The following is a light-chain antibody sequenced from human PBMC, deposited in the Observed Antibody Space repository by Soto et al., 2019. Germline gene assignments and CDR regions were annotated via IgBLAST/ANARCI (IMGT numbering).Light chain of an antibody. CDR2: EVS. CDR1: SSDVGGYNY. J-gene: IGLJ2*01. Sequence: QSALTQPDSVSGSPGQSITISCTGTSSDVGGYNYVSWYQQHPGKAPKLMIYEVSTRPSGFSNRFSGSKSGNTAALTISGLQAEDEADYYCSSYTSSSTLVVFGGGTKLTVL. V-gene: IGLV2-14*01. CDR3: SSYTSSSTLVV.